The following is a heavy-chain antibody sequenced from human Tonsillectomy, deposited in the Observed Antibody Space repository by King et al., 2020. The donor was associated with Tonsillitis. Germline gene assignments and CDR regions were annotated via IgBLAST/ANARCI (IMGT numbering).Heavy chain of an antibody. Sequence: VQLQESGPGLVKPSETLSLTCNVSSGSISSYYWSWIRQPAGKGLEWIGHIHSTWSTNSNPSLKSRLSMSMDTSKNQFSLKLSSVTAADTAMYYCARHGIVGDATGYFDLWGRGTLVTVSS. CDR1: SGSISSYY. D-gene: IGHD1-26*01. J-gene: IGHJ2*01. CDR2: IHSTWST. V-gene: IGHV4-4*07. CDR3: ARHGIVGDATGYFDL.